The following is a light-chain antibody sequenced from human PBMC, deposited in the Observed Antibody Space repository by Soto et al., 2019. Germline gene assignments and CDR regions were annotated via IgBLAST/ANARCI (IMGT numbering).Light chain of an antibody. V-gene: IGKV3-20*01. J-gene: IGKJ1*01. CDR1: QGIGDT. Sequence: EVVMRQSPATLSVSPGEGATLSCRASQGIGDTLAWYQHKPGQAPRLLVQGASRRATGIPDRFSGSGSGTDFTLTISRLEPEDFEVYYCQQYGGSPTTFGQGTKVDIK. CDR3: QQYGGSPTT. CDR2: GAS.